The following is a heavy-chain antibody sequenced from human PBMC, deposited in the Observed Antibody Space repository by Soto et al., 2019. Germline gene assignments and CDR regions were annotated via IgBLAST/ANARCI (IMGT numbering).Heavy chain of an antibody. J-gene: IGHJ6*02. CDR1: GGTFSSYA. Sequence: GASVKVSCKASGGTFSSYAISWARQAPGQGLEWMGGIIPIFGTANYAQKFQGRVTITADESTSTAYMELSSLRSEDTAVYYCARDSERVRGVDYYYYGMDVWGQGTTVTVSS. CDR2: IIPIFGTA. D-gene: IGHD3-10*01. V-gene: IGHV1-69*13. CDR3: ARDSERVRGVDYYYYGMDV.